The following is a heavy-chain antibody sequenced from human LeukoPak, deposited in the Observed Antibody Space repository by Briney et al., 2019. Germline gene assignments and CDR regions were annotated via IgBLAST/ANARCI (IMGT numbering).Heavy chain of an antibody. CDR3: ARDRPNYHESNGHYYDRDGDH. CDR2: MCGSAGCT. CDR1: GFTFNIYA. J-gene: IGHJ5*02. D-gene: IGHD3-22*01. Sequence: QPGGSLRLSCAASGFTFNIYAMSWVRPAPGKGLQWVASMCGSAGCTFYADSVEGRFTISRDNSKNILYLEMNSLRAEDTAIYYCARDRPNYHESNGHYYDRDGDHWGQGTPVTVS. V-gene: IGHV3-23*01.